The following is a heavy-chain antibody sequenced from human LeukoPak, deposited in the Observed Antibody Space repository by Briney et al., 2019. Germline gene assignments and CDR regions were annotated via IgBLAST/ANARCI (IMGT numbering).Heavy chain of an antibody. V-gene: IGHV3-48*03. CDR2: ISSSGSTI. D-gene: IGHD3-10*01. J-gene: IGHJ4*02. CDR1: GFTFSSYE. Sequence: GGSLRLSCAASGFTFSSYEMNWVRQAPGKGLEWVSYISSSGSTIYYADSVKGRFTISRDNAKNSLYLQMNSLRVEDTAVYYCARAEFSSLLWFGELSSGLFDYWGQGTLVTVSS. CDR3: ARAEFSSLLWFGELSSGLFDY.